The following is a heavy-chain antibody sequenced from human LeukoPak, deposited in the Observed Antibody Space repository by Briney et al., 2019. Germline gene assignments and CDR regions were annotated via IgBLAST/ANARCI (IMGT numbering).Heavy chain of an antibody. D-gene: IGHD3-9*01. Sequence: PSETLSLTCTVSGGSISSFYWSWIRQPPGKGLEWIGYISNSGSTNYNPSLKSRVTISVDTSKNQFSLKLSSVTAADTAVYYYARDQLTEALDIWGQGTMVTVSS. CDR3: ARDQLTEALDI. J-gene: IGHJ3*02. V-gene: IGHV4-59*01. CDR2: ISNSGST. CDR1: GGSISSFY.